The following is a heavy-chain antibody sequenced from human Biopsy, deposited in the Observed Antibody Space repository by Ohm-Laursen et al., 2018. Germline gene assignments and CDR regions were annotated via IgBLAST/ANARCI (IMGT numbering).Heavy chain of an antibody. Sequence: SLRLSCSAAGFKFADYAMHWVRQTPGKGLEWVSGMSRNNGFIGYADSVRGRFTISRDNGQNSLYLQMNNLITKDTAVYYCARDISPSTFPENALDIWGQGTMVTVSS. CDR3: ARDISPSTFPENALDI. D-gene: IGHD3-16*01. V-gene: IGHV3-9*01. CDR2: MSRNNGFI. CDR1: GFKFADYA. J-gene: IGHJ3*02.